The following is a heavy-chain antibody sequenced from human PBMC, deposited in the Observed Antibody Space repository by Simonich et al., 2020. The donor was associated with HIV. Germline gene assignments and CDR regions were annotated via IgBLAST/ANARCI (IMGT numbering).Heavy chain of an antibody. D-gene: IGHD6-19*01. J-gene: IGHJ2*01. CDR3: VRRLAVAGTYWYFDL. CDR1: GYSFTSYW. CDR2: IYPGDDDT. V-gene: IGHV5-51*03. Sequence: EVQLVQSGAEVKKPGESLKISCKGSGYSFTSYWVGGVRQMPGKGLEWMGSIYPGDDDTRDSPSFQGQVTISADKSISTAYLQWSSLKASDTAMYYCVRRLAVAGTYWYFDLWGRGTLVTVSS.